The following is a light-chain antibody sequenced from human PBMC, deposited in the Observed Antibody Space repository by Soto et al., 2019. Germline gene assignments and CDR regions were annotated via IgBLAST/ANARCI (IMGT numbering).Light chain of an antibody. CDR1: SSDVGSYNL. CDR3: CSHAGSRV. Sequence: QSALTQPASVSGSPGQSITISCTGTSSDVGSYNLDSWYQQHPRKAPKLMIYEGSKRPSGVSNRFSGAKSGNTASLTISGLQAEDEADYYCCSHAGSRVCGGGTKLTVL. V-gene: IGLV2-23*01. CDR2: EGS. J-gene: IGLJ3*02.